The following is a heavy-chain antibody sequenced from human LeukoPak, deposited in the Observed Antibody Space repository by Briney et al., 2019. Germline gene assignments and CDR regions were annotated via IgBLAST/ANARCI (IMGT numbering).Heavy chain of an antibody. Sequence: GGSLRLSCAASGFTFSSYGMHWVRQAPGKGPEWVAFIRYDGSNKYDADSVKGRFTISRDNSKNTLYLQMNSLRVEDTAVYYCAKDLVQRGAFDIWGQGTMVTVSS. J-gene: IGHJ3*02. D-gene: IGHD6-6*01. V-gene: IGHV3-30*02. CDR3: AKDLVQRGAFDI. CDR1: GFTFSSYG. CDR2: IRYDGSNK.